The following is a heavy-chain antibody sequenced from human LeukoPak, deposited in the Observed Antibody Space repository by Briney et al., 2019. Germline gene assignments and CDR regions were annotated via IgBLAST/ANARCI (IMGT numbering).Heavy chain of an antibody. V-gene: IGHV3-23*01. D-gene: IGHD1-26*01. J-gene: IGHJ6*03. CDR2: ISSRGSGI. CDR1: GFTFSSYA. CDR3: AKGGGSYYYYYMDV. Sequence: GGSLRLSCAPSGFTFSSYAMSWVRQAPGKGLEWVSGISSRGSGIYYADSVKGRFTISRDNSKNTLNLQMNSLRVEDTAVYYCAKGGGSYYYYYMDVWGKGTTVTVSS.